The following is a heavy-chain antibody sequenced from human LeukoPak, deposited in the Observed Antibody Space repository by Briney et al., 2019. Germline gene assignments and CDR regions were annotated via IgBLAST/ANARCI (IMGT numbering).Heavy chain of an antibody. D-gene: IGHD1/OR15-1a*01. Sequence: ASVKVSCKASGYTFTNYYMYWVRQHPRQGLEWLGIINPSAGSIRYTQKFLGRVTMTRDTSTSTVYMELSSLRAEDTAVYYCARSPISATGDLDSWGQGTLVTVSS. CDR2: INPSAGSI. V-gene: IGHV1-46*01. CDR3: ARSPISATGDLDS. CDR1: GYTFTNYY. J-gene: IGHJ4*02.